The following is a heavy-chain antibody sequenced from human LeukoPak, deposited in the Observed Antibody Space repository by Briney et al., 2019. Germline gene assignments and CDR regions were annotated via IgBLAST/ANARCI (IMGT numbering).Heavy chain of an antibody. Sequence: GESLKISCKGSGYSFTSYWIGWVRQMRGKGLEWMGIIYPGDSDTRYSPSFQGQVTISADKSISTAYLQWSSLKASDTAMYYCAILSPYDILTGYYKGAFDIWGQGTMVTVSS. CDR1: GYSFTSYW. CDR3: AILSPYDILTGYYKGAFDI. J-gene: IGHJ3*02. D-gene: IGHD3-9*01. V-gene: IGHV5-51*01. CDR2: IYPGDSDT.